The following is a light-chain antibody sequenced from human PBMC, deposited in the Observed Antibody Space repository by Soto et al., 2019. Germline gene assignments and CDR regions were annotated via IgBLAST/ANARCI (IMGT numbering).Light chain of an antibody. CDR2: KAS. J-gene: IGKJ1*01. CDR1: QTIGTW. Sequence: SQMTQSPSTLPASVGDRVTITCRASQTIGTWLAWFQQKPGKAPELLIYKASILESGVPSRFSGSGSGTEFSLTISSLQPDDFATYYCQQDHNSVSFDQGTKVDIK. V-gene: IGKV1-5*03. CDR3: QQDHNSVS.